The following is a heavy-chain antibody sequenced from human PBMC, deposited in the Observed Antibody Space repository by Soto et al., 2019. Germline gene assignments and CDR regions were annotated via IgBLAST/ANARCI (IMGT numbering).Heavy chain of an antibody. CDR1: GGSISSGGYY. J-gene: IGHJ5*02. V-gene: IGHV4-31*03. D-gene: IGHD2-15*01. CDR2: IYYSGST. CDR3: ARALVVAATRWFDP. Sequence: NPSETLSLTCTVSGGSISSGGYYWSWIRQHPGKGLEWIGYIYYSGSTYYNPSLKSRVTISVDTSKNQFSLKLSSVTAADTAVYYCARALVVAATRWFDPWGQGTLVTVSS.